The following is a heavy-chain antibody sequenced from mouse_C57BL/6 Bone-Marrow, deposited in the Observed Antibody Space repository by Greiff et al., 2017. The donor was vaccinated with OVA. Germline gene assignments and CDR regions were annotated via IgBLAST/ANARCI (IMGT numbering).Heavy chain of an antibody. Sequence: VQRVESGAELVRPGTSVKMSCKASGYTFTNYWIGWAKQRPGHGLEWIGDIYPGGGYTNYNEKFKGKATLTADKSSSTAYMQFSSLTSEDSAIYYCARREGYYAMDYWGQGTSVTVSS. CDR2: IYPGGGYT. CDR3: ARREGYYAMDY. CDR1: GYTFTNYW. V-gene: IGHV1-63*01. J-gene: IGHJ4*01.